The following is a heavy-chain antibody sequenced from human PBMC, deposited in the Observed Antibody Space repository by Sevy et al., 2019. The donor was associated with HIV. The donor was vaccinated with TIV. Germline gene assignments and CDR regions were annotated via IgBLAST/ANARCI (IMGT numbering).Heavy chain of an antibody. V-gene: IGHV4-31*11. J-gene: IGHJ3*02. CDR2: IYYSRST. CDR3: ARDRGSGVNASDI. D-gene: IGHD3-10*01. CDR1: GGSISSGGYY. Sequence: SETLSLTCAVSGGSISSGGYYWSWIRQHPGKGLEWIGYIYYSRSTYYNPSLKSRVTISEDTSKNQFSLKLSSVTAADTAVYYCARDRGSGVNASDIWGQGTMVTVSS.